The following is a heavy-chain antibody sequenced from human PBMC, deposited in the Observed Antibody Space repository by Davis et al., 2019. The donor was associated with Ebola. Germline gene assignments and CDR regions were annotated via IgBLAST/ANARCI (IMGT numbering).Heavy chain of an antibody. J-gene: IGHJ4*02. V-gene: IGHV4-59*11. CDR3: ARGLRDGYNSYYLDY. D-gene: IGHD5-24*01. Sequence: PSETLSLTCSVSGASMYSLYWHWIRQPPGKGLEWIGYVYFSGSSNYNPSLSSRVTISVDTSKSQFSLKVNSVSAADTAVYFCARGLRDGYNSYYLDYWGQGSLVTVYS. CDR2: VYFSGSS. CDR1: GASMYSLY.